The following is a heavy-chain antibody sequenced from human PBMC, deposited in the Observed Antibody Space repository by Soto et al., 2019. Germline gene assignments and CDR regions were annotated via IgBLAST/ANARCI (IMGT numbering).Heavy chain of an antibody. Sequence: QVQLQESGPGLVKPSETLSVTCTVSGGSLSSYYWSWIRQPPGKGLQWIGYIYYSGSTNYNPSLKSRVTISVDTSKNQFSLTLSSVTAADTAVYYCARTPGLGWFDPWGQGTLVTVSS. CDR1: GGSLSSYY. V-gene: IGHV4-59*01. CDR2: IYYSGST. D-gene: IGHD3-16*01. CDR3: ARTPGLGWFDP. J-gene: IGHJ5*02.